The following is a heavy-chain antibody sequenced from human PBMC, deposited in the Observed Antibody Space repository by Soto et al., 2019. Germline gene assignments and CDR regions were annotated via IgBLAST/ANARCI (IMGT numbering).Heavy chain of an antibody. CDR2: INPSGGST. J-gene: IGHJ5*02. V-gene: IGHV1-46*01. CDR1: GYTFTSYY. CDR3: ARGSMAAAGTGRWFDP. D-gene: IGHD6-13*01. Sequence: QVQLVQSGAEVKKPGASVKVSCKASGYTFTSYYMHWVRQAPGQGLEWMGIINPSGGSTSYAQKFQGRVTMTRDTSTSTVYMGLSSLRSEDTTVYYCARGSMAAAGTGRWFDPWGQGTLVTVSS.